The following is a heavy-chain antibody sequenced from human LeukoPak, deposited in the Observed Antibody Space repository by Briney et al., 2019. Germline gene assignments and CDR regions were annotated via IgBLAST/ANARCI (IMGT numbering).Heavy chain of an antibody. V-gene: IGHV4-4*07. D-gene: IGHD3-22*01. CDR3: ARDPPTYYYDSSGYYYVDYFDY. CDR2: IYTSGST. Sequence: SETLSLTCTVSGGSISSYYWSWIRQPAGKGLEWIGRIYTSGSTNYNPSLKSRVTMSVDTSKNQFSLKLSSVTAADTAVYYCARDPPTYYYDSSGYYYVDYFDYWGQGTLVIVSS. J-gene: IGHJ4*02. CDR1: GGSISSYY.